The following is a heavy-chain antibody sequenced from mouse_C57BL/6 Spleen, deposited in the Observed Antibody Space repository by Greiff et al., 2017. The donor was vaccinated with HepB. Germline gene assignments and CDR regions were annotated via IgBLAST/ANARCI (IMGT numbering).Heavy chain of an antibody. Sequence: VQLQQSGAELVRPGASVTLSCKASGYTFTDYEMHWVKQTPVHGLEWIGAIDPETGGTAYNQKFKGKAILTADKSSSTAYMELRSLTSEDSAVYYCTRPLTGRGDGGQGTTLTVSS. CDR1: GYTFTDYE. D-gene: IGHD4-1*01. V-gene: IGHV1-15*01. J-gene: IGHJ2*01. CDR3: TRPLTGRGD. CDR2: IDPETGGT.